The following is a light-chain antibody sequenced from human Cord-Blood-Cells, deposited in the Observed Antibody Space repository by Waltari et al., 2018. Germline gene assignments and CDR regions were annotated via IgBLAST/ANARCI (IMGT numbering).Light chain of an antibody. V-gene: IGKV1-39*01. Sequence: DIQMTQSTPSLSASVGDRVTITCPASQSISSYLNWYQQKPGKAPKLLIYAASSLQSGVPSRFSGSGAGTDFTLTISSLQPEDFATYYCQQSYSTPWTFGQGTKVEIK. CDR3: QQSYSTPWT. CDR2: AAS. J-gene: IGKJ1*01. CDR1: QSISSY.